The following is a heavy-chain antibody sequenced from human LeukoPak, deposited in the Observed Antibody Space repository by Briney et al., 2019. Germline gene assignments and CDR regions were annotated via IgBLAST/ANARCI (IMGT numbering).Heavy chain of an antibody. V-gene: IGHV5-51*01. D-gene: IGHD1-26*01. CDR3: ARQRGSYYSVGFFDY. CDR1: GYSFTSYW. Sequence: GESLKISCKGSGYSFTSYWIGWVRQMPGKGLEWMGIIYPGDSDTRYSPSFQGQVTISADKSISTAYLQWSNLKASDTAMYYCARQRGSYYSVGFFDYWGQGTLVTVSS. J-gene: IGHJ4*02. CDR2: IYPGDSDT.